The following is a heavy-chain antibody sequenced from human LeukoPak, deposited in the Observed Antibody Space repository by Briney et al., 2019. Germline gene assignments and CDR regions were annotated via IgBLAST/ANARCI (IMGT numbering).Heavy chain of an antibody. CDR3: ARAPYPSCDDASCYPLDY. V-gene: IGHV3-23*01. CDR2: ITDNGINT. J-gene: IGHJ4*02. Sequence: GGSLRLSCAASGFTFSHYAMTWVRQGPGERLEWVSSITDNGINTYYIDSVKGRFTMSRDNSKDTLYPQMTSPRAGDSALYYCARAPYPSCDDASCYPLDYWGQGTLVTVSP. D-gene: IGHD2-15*01. CDR1: GFTFSHYA.